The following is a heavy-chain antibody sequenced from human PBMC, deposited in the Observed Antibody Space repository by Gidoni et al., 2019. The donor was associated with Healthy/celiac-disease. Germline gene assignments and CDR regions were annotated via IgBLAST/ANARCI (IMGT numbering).Heavy chain of an antibody. CDR3: ARARVRNPPGYFDY. V-gene: IGHV3-30-3*01. CDR2: ISYDGSNK. Sequence: QVQLVESGGGVVQPGGSLRLSCAASGFTFRSYAMHWVRQAPGKGLEWVAVISYDGSNKYYADSVKGRFTISRDNSKNTLYLQMNSLRAEDTAVYYCARARVRNPPGYFDYWGQGTLVTVSS. J-gene: IGHJ4*02. D-gene: IGHD3-10*02. CDR1: GFTFRSYA.